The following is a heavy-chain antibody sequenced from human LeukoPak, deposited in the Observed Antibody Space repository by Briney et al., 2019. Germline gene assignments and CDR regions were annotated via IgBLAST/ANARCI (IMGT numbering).Heavy chain of an antibody. CDR3: ARALYYYDSSGYHTLGY. CDR1: GFTFSSYW. CDR2: IKQDGSEK. V-gene: IGHV3-7*03. Sequence: GGSLRLSCAASGFTFSSYWMSWVRQAPGKGLEWVANIKQDGSEKYYVDSVKGRFTISRDNAKNSLYLQMNSLRAEDSALYYCARALYYYDSSGYHTLGYWGQGTLVTVSS. D-gene: IGHD3-22*01. J-gene: IGHJ4*02.